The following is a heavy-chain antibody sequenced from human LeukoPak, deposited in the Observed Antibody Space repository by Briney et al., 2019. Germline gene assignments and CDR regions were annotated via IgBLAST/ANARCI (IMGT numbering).Heavy chain of an antibody. CDR2: ISYSGST. J-gene: IGHJ4*02. CDR1: GGSISSGGYY. CDR3: ARGRRFPYSDY. D-gene: IGHD3-10*01. Sequence: PSQTLSLTCTVSGGSISSGGYYWSWIRQHPGKGLEWIGYISYSGSTYYNPSLKSRVTISVDTSKNQFSLKLSSVTAADTAVYYCARGRRFPYSDYWGQGTLVTVSS. V-gene: IGHV4-31*03.